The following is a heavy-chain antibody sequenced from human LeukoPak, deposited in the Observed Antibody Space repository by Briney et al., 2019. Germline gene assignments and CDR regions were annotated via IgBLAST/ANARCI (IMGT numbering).Heavy chain of an antibody. Sequence: GGSLRLSCAASGFTFSSYAMSWVRQAPGKGLEWVSAITGSGGSTHYADSVKGRFTISRDNSKNTLYLQMNSLRAEDTAVYYCAKSGSGSYLYYFDYWGQGTLVTVSS. CDR1: GFTFSSYA. V-gene: IGHV3-23*01. CDR3: AKSGSGSYLYYFDY. CDR2: ITGSGGST. D-gene: IGHD3-10*01. J-gene: IGHJ4*02.